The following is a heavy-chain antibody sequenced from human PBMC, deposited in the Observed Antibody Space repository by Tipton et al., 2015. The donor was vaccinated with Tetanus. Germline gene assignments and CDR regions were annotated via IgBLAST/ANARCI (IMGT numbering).Heavy chain of an antibody. Sequence: TLSLTCSVSGGSISSYFWSWIRQSPGQGLEWIGLIYYSGSTSYNPSLKSRVTMSVDTSENQFSLKLNSVTAADTAIYYCAREPGFSYGFKSWGQGALVTVSS. V-gene: IGHV4-59*12. D-gene: IGHD5-18*01. CDR2: IYYSGST. CDR3: AREPGFSYGFKS. J-gene: IGHJ5*02. CDR1: GGSISSYF.